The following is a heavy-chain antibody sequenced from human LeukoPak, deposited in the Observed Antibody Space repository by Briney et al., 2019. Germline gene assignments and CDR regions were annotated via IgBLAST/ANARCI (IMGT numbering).Heavy chain of an antibody. CDR3: AKMSGYDVYYYYGMDV. CDR2: ISGSGGST. CDR1: GFTFSSYE. D-gene: IGHD5-12*01. V-gene: IGHV3-23*01. Sequence: GGSLRLSCAASGFTFSSYEMNWVRQAPGKGLEWVSAISGSGGSTYYADSVKGRFTISRDNSKNTLYLQMNSLRAEDTAVYYCAKMSGYDVYYYYGMDVWGQGTTVTVSS. J-gene: IGHJ6*02.